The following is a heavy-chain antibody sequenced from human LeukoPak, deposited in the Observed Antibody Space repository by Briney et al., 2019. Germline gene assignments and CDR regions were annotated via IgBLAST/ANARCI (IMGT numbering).Heavy chain of an antibody. J-gene: IGHJ4*02. D-gene: IGHD3-16*02. CDR2: IIPIFGIA. CDR1: GYTFTSYY. V-gene: IGHV1-69*13. Sequence: ASVKVSCKASGYTFTSYYMHWVRQAPGQGLEWMGGIIPIFGIANYAQKFQGRVTITADESTSTAYMELSSLRSEDTAVYYCATGGDYYDYVWGSYRYNFDYWGQGTLVTVSS. CDR3: ATGGDYYDYVWGSYRYNFDY.